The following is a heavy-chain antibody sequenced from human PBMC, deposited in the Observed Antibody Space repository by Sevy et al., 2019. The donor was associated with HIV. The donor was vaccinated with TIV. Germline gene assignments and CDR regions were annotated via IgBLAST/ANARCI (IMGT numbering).Heavy chain of an antibody. Sequence: SETVSLTCTVSGGSISNTAYYWGWIRQPPGKGLEWIATIDYSGNTYYNPSLKGRVAISVDTSKNRFSLKLSPVTAAGPAVYYCARQKLYFGSGSHFDYWGQGTLVTVSS. V-gene: IGHV4-39*01. D-gene: IGHD3-10*01. J-gene: IGHJ4*02. CDR2: IDYSGNT. CDR3: ARQKLYFGSGSHFDY. CDR1: GGSISNTAYY.